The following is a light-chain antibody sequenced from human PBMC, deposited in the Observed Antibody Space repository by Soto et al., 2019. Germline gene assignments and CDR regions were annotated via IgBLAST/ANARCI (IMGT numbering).Light chain of an antibody. CDR1: QSLVYSDGNIY. Sequence: DVVLTQSPLSLPVTLGQPASISCRSTQSLVYSDGNIYLNWFQQRPGQSPRRLIYKVSNRDSGVPDRFSDSGSGTDFTLKISRVEAEDVGVYYCMQGTHWPPITFGQGTRLEIK. J-gene: IGKJ5*01. CDR2: KVS. V-gene: IGKV2-30*01. CDR3: MQGTHWPPIT.